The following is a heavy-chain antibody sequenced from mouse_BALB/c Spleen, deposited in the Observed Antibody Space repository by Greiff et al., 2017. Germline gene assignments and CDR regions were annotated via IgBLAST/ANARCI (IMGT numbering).Heavy chain of an antibody. Sequence: VKLQESGAELAKPGASVKMSCKASGYTFTSYWMHWVKQRPGQGLEWIGYINPSTGYTEYNQKFKDKATLTADKSSSTAYMQLSSLTSEDSAVYYCANRVYAMDYWGQGTSVTVSS. V-gene: IGHV1-7*01. CDR3: ANRVYAMDY. D-gene: IGHD2-14*01. CDR1: GYTFTSYW. CDR2: INPSTGYT. J-gene: IGHJ4*01.